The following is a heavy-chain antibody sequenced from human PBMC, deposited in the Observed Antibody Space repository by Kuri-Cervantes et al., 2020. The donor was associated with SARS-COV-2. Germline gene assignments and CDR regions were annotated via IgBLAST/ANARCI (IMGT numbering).Heavy chain of an antibody. J-gene: IGHJ6*02. CDR3: ATPGITTNREYYFYFGLDV. Sequence: SETLSLTCTVSGGSVSSGSYYWSWIRQPPGKGLEWIGYIYYSGSTNYNPSLKSRVTISVDTSKNQFSLKLSSVPAADTAVYYCATPGITTNREYYFYFGLDVWGQRTTVTVSS. CDR2: IYYSGST. D-gene: IGHD1-1*01. CDR1: GGSVSSGSYY. V-gene: IGHV4-61*01.